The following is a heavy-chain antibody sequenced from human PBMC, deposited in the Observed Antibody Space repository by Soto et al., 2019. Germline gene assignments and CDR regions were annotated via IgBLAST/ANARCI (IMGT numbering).Heavy chain of an antibody. CDR3: ARAPIAGAATDFYYYGTDV. D-gene: IGHD1-26*01. V-gene: IGHV1-69*12. CDR1: GGTFSTYV. CDR2: ILPVFATT. Sequence: QVQLVQSGAEVKKPGSSVKVSCKASGGTFSTYVISWVRQAPGQGLEWMGGILPVFATTNYAQKFQGRATITADESTRTGYMELNSLRSEDPAVYYCARAPIAGAATDFYYYGTDVWGQGTSVTVSS. J-gene: IGHJ6*02.